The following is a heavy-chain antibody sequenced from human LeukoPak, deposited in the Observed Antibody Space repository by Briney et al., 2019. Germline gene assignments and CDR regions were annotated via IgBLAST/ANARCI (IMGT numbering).Heavy chain of an antibody. Sequence: GGSLRLSCTASAFTFSSYSMHWVRQAPGKGLEWVSSISSNSYHIFYVDSVKGRFTISRDNAKNSLYLQMNSLRAEDTAVYYCARGLEDSNDAFDIWGQGTMVTVSS. D-gene: IGHD6-6*01. CDR2: ISSNSYHI. CDR3: ARGLEDSNDAFDI. V-gene: IGHV3-21*04. J-gene: IGHJ3*02. CDR1: AFTFSSYS.